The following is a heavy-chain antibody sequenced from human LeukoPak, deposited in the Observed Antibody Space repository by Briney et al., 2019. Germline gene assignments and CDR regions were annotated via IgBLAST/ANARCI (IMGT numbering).Heavy chain of an antibody. CDR3: ARSELSVTGTIGCSWFDP. J-gene: IGHJ5*02. Sequence: SETLSLTCTVSGGSISSSSYYWGWIRQPPGKGLEWIGSIYYSGSTYYNPSLKSRVTISVDTSKNQFSLKLSSVTAAETAVYYCARSELSVTGTIGCSWFDPWGQGTLVTVSS. CDR1: GGSISSSSYY. CDR2: IYYSGST. D-gene: IGHD1-7*01. V-gene: IGHV4-39*01.